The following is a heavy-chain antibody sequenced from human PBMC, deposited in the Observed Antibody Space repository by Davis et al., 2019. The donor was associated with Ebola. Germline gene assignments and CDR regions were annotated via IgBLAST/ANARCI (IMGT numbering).Heavy chain of an antibody. CDR1: GGSLSSYY. J-gene: IGHJ6*02. D-gene: IGHD1/OR15-1a*01. CDR2: IYYTGRT. CDR3: ARAHGNWNRTYYYYGRDV. V-gene: IGHV4-59*01. Sequence: SQTLSLTCPLSGGSLSSYYWRWLRPPPGKGLEWIGYIYYTGRTNYNPSLKSRVTISVDTSKNQFSLKLSSVTAADTAVYYCARAHGNWNRTYYYYGRDVWGQGTTVTVSS.